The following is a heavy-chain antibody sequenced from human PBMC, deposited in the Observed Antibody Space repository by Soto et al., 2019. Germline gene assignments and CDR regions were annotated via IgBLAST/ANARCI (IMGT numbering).Heavy chain of an antibody. D-gene: IGHD3-22*01. V-gene: IGHV4-39*01. J-gene: IGHJ6*02. CDR3: ARHKTMIVVVTRLPGGMDV. Sequence: SETLSLTCTVSGASISSSDYYWGWIRQPPGKGLEWIGSIYYSGITYYNPSLRSRVAISVDTSKNQFSLKLTSVTAADTAVYYCARHKTMIVVVTRLPGGMDVWGQGTTVTVSS. CDR1: GASISSSDYY. CDR2: IYYSGIT.